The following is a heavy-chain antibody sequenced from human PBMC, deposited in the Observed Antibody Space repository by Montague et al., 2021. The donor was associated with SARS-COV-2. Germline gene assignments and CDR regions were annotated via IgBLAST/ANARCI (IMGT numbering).Heavy chain of an antibody. V-gene: IGHV4-34*01. CDR2: INHSGST. CDR3: ARGSWHLVVVLGIRDGYYGMDV. Sequence: SQTLSLTCAVYGGSFSGYYWSWIRQPPGKGLEWIGEINHSGSTNYNPSLKSRVTISVDTSKNQFSLKLSSVTAADTAVYYCARGSWHLVVVLGIRDGYYGMDVWGKGTTVTVSS. D-gene: IGHD2-21*01. J-gene: IGHJ6*04. CDR1: GGSFSGYY.